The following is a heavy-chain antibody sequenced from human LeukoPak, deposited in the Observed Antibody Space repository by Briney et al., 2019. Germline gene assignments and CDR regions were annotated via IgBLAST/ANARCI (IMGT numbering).Heavy chain of an antibody. Sequence: GGSLRLSCAASGFTFDDYGMSWVRQAPGKGLEWVSGINWNGGSTGYADSVKGRFTISRDNAKNSLYLQMNSLRAEDTALYYCAREMDYGDYEWPRYYYYMDVWGKGTTVTVSS. CDR3: AREMDYGDYEWPRYYYYMDV. CDR1: GFTFDDYG. V-gene: IGHV3-20*04. D-gene: IGHD4-17*01. CDR2: INWNGGST. J-gene: IGHJ6*03.